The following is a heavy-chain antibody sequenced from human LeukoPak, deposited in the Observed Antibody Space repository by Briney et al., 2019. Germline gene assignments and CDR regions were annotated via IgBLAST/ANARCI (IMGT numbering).Heavy chain of an antibody. CDR2: MNPNSGNT. J-gene: IGHJ5*02. D-gene: IGHD1-26*01. Sequence: ASAKVSCKASGYTFTSYDINWVRQATGQGLEWMGWMNPNSGNTGYAQKFQGRVTMTRNTSISTAYMELSSLRSEDTAVYYCARYSGSLYNWFDPWGQGTLVTVSS. CDR1: GYTFTSYD. CDR3: ARYSGSLYNWFDP. V-gene: IGHV1-8*01.